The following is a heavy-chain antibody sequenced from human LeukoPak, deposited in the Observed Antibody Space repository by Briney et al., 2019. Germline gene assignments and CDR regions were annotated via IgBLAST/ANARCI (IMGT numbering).Heavy chain of an antibody. J-gene: IGHJ4*02. CDR3: ARTYSSSSNFDY. D-gene: IGHD6-13*01. Sequence: ASETLSLTCTVSGGSISSYYWSWIRQPPGKGLEWIGYIYSSGSTNYNPSLKSRVTISVDTSKKQFSLKLSSVTAADTALYYCARTYSSSSNFDYWGQGTLVTVSS. V-gene: IGHV4-4*09. CDR1: GGSISSYY. CDR2: IYSSGST.